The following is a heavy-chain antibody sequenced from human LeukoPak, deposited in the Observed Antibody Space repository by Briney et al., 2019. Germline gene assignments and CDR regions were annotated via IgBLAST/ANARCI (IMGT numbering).Heavy chain of an antibody. CDR2: IYTSGST. Sequence: SETLSLTCTVSGGSISSYYWSWIRQPAGKGLEWIGRIYTSGSTNYNPSLKSRVTMSVDTSKNQFSLKLSSVTAADTAVYYCAREDPGWYCSRSSCYGRAFDIWGQGTMVTVSS. V-gene: IGHV4-4*07. J-gene: IGHJ3*02. D-gene: IGHD2-2*01. CDR1: GGSISSYY. CDR3: AREDPGWYCSRSSCYGRAFDI.